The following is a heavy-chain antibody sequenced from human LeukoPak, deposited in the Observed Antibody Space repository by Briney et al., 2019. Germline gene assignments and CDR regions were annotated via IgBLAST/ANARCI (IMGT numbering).Heavy chain of an antibody. CDR2: LSHSGSS. V-gene: IGHV4-38-2*02. CDR3: ARDLIVPDAMTGSGSYSTDY. J-gene: IGHJ4*02. CDR1: GYSISSGYY. Sequence: SETLSLTCTVSGYSISSGYYWDWIRQPPGKGLEWIGTLSHSGSSYYNPSLKSRVTISVDTSKNQFSLKLSSVTAADTAVYYCARDLIVPDAMTGSGSYSTDYWGQGTLATVSS. D-gene: IGHD3-10*01.